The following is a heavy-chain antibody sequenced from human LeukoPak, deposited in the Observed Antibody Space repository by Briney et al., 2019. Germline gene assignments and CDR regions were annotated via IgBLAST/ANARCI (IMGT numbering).Heavy chain of an antibody. D-gene: IGHD3-3*01. V-gene: IGHV1-8*01. J-gene: IGHJ6*02. CDR2: MNPNSGNT. CDR1: GYTFTSYD. CDR3: ARSFQSGYYTQYYYGMDV. Sequence: ASVKVSCKASGYTFTSYDINWVRQATGQGLEWMGCMNPNSGNTGYAQKFQGRVTMTRNTSISTAYMELSSLRSEDTAVYYCARSFQSGYYTQYYYGMDVWGQGTTVTVSS.